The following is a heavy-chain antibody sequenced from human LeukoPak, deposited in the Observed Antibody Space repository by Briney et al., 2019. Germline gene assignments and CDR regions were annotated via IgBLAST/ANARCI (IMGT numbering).Heavy chain of an antibody. V-gene: IGHV1-2*02. CDR3: ATEWASRWLRHRELGY. CDR2: INPNSGGT. Sequence: ASVKVSCKASGYTFTGYYMHWVRQAPGQGLEWMGCINPNSGGTNYAQKFQGRVTMTRDTSISTAYMELSRLRSDDTAVYYCATEWASRWLRHRELGYGGQGTLVTVSS. D-gene: IGHD5-24*01. CDR1: GYTFTGYY. J-gene: IGHJ4*02.